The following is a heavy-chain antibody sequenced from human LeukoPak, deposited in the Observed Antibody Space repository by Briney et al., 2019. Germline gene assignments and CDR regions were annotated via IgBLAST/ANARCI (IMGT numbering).Heavy chain of an antibody. D-gene: IGHD5-18*01. CDR3: AKDRIPWGSSYGVS. CDR1: GFTFSSYG. CDR2: IRYDGSNK. J-gene: IGHJ4*02. Sequence: GGSLRLSCAASGFTFSSYGMHWVRQAPGKGLEWVAFIRYDGSNKYYADSVKGRFTISRDNSKNTLYLQMNSLRAEDTAVYYCAKDRIPWGSSYGVSWGQGTLVTVSS. V-gene: IGHV3-30*02.